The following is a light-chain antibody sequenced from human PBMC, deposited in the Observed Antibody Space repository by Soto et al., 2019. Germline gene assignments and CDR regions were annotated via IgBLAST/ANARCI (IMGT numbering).Light chain of an antibody. CDR2: AAS. Sequence: ILLTHSPSSLSASVRDRVTITCLASQGISNYLEWYQQKPGEAPKLLIYAASALPRGVPSRFSGSGSGTKFTLTIASLQPDDFATYYCQQYDTFPRTFGPGTKVDIK. CDR3: QQYDTFPRT. CDR1: QGISNY. J-gene: IGKJ1*01. V-gene: IGKV1-16*01.